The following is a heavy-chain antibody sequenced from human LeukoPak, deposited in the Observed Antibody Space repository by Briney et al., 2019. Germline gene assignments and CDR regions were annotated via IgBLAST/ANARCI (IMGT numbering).Heavy chain of an antibody. Sequence: ASVKVSCKASGYTFTSYAMNWVRQAPGQGLEWMGWISAYNGNTNYAQKLQGRVTMTTDTSTSTAYMELRSLRSDDTAVYYCARDLMGDYAHYWGQGTLVTVSS. CDR3: ARDLMGDYAHY. V-gene: IGHV1-18*01. CDR1: GYTFTSYA. J-gene: IGHJ4*02. D-gene: IGHD4-17*01. CDR2: ISAYNGNT.